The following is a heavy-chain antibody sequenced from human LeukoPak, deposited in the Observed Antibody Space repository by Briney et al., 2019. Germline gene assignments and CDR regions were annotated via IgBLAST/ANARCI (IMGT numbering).Heavy chain of an antibody. CDR2: IYYSGST. D-gene: IGHD3-10*01. J-gene: IGHJ5*02. V-gene: IGHV4-39*07. Sequence: PSETLSLTCTVSGGSISSSSYYWGWIRQPPGKGLEWIGSIYYSGSTYYNPSLKSRVTISVDTSKNQFSLKLSSVTAADTAVYYCARNSGDVLLWFGGKDNWFDPWGQGTLVTVSS. CDR3: ARNSGDVLLWFGGKDNWFDP. CDR1: GGSISSSSYY.